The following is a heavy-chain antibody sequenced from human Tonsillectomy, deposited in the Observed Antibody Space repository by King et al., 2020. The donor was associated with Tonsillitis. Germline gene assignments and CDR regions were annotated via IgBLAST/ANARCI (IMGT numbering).Heavy chain of an antibody. CDR3: AKDISGFVVRLRSGELSFSAFDI. V-gene: IGHV3-9*01. CDR2: ISWNSGSI. D-gene: IGHD3-16*02. Sequence: VQLVQSGGGLVQPGRSLRLSCAASGFTFDDYAMHWVRQAPGKGLEWVSGISWNSGSIGYADSVKGRFTISRDNAKNSLYLQMNSLRAEDTALYYCAKDISGFVVRLRSGELSFSAFDIWGQGTMVTVSS. CDR1: GFTFDDYA. J-gene: IGHJ3*02.